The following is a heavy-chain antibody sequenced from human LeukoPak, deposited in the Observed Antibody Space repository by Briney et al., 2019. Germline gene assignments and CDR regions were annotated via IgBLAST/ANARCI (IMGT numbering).Heavy chain of an antibody. CDR1: GFSVSSSY. D-gene: IGHD6-13*01. CDR2: IYGGGSGGST. J-gene: IGHJ4*02. Sequence: GGSLRLSCAAYGFSVSSSYISWVRQAPGKGLELDSVIYGGGSGGSTSYADSVKGRFTISRDNAKNTLYLQMNSLRAEDTAVYYCARIAAAGPFDYCGEGTLVTVSS. V-gene: IGHV3-53*01. CDR3: ARIAAAGPFDY.